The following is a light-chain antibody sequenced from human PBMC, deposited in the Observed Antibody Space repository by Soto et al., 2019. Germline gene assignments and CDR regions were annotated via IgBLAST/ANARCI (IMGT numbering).Light chain of an antibody. CDR2: TAS. V-gene: IGKV1-39*01. CDR1: QSIHNY. CDR3: QQSYITPLT. Sequence: DIQMTQSPSSLSASVGDRVTITCRASQSIHNYLNWYQQKPGKAPKLLIYTASGLQSGVPSRFSGSGSGTYFTLIITSLQPEDCATYFCQQSYITPLTFGPGTKVDIK. J-gene: IGKJ3*01.